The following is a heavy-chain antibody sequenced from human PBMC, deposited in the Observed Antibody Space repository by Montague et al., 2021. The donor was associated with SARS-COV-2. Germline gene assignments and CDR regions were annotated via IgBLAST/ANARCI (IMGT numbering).Heavy chain of an antibody. V-gene: IGHV3-20*04. Sequence: SRRISCVASGFTFDDYGMSLVRQAPGKGLEWVSGINWNGGSTGYADSVRGRFTISRDNAKNSLYLQMNSLRAEDTALYYCARDYDILTGYYNDHYYYYGMDVWGQGTTVTVSS. J-gene: IGHJ6*02. CDR2: INWNGGST. CDR3: ARDYDILTGYYNDHYYYYGMDV. CDR1: GFTFDDYG. D-gene: IGHD3-9*01.